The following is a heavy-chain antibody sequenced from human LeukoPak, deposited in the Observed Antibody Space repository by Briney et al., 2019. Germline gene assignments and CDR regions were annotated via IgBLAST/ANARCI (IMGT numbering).Heavy chain of an antibody. J-gene: IGHJ5*02. Sequence: GGSLRLSCAASGFTFSSYGMHWVRQGPGKGLEWVAFIRYDGSNKYYADSVKGRFTISRDNSKNTLYLQMNSLRAEDTAVYYCAKGYCSGTSCYEAGNWFDPWGQGTLVTVSS. V-gene: IGHV3-30*02. CDR1: GFTFSSYG. CDR3: AKGYCSGTSCYEAGNWFDP. CDR2: IRYDGSNK. D-gene: IGHD2-2*01.